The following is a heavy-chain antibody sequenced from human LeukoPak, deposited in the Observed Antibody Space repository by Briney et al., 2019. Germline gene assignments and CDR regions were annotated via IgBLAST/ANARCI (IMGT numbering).Heavy chain of an antibody. Sequence: SVKVSCKASGGTFSSYAISWVRQAPGQGLEWMGRIIPILGIANYAQKFQGRVTITADKSTSTAYMELSSLRSEDTAVYYCARDTKSADYGSGPGGYYYYGMDVWGQGTTVTVSS. CDR2: IIPILGIA. J-gene: IGHJ6*02. CDR1: GGTFSSYA. V-gene: IGHV1-69*04. CDR3: ARDTKSADYGSGPGGYYYYGMDV. D-gene: IGHD3-10*01.